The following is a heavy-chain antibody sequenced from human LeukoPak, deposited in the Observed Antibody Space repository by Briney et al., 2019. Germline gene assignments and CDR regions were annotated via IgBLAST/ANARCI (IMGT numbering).Heavy chain of an antibody. D-gene: IGHD3-9*01. CDR1: GGSISSSSYY. Sequence: SETLSLTCTVSGGSISSSSYYWGWIRQPPGKGLEWIGSIYYSGSTYYNPSLKSRVTISVDTSKNQFSLKLSSVTAADTAVYYCVVHDILTGYYKPLDYWGQGTLVTVSS. CDR2: IYYSGST. J-gene: IGHJ4*02. CDR3: VVHDILTGYYKPLDY. V-gene: IGHV4-39*01.